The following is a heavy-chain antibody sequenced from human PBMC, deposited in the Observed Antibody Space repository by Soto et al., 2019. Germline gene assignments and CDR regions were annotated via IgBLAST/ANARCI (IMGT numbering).Heavy chain of an antibody. CDR1: AFTFSNYA. J-gene: IGHJ4*02. V-gene: IGHV3-23*01. CDR3: AKSQIGAAQYGDY. D-gene: IGHD6-13*01. Sequence: EVQLLESGGGLVQPGGSLRLSCAASAFTFSNYAMNWVRQAAGKGLEWVSAITGSGFTTYYADSVKGRFTISRDNSKNTLYMQMNNLRADDTAVYYCAKSQIGAAQYGDYWGQGTLVTVSS. CDR2: ITGSGFTT.